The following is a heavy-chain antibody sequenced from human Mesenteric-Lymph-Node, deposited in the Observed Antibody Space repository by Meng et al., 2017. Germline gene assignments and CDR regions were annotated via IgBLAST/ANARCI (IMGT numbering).Heavy chain of an antibody. CDR3: ARSAIEGTSFDY. J-gene: IGHJ4*02. CDR2: IYYSEST. Sequence: SETLSLTCTVSGGSISSYYWSWIRQPPGKGLEWIGYIYYSESTNYNPSLKSRVTISVDTSKNQISLKLSSVTAADTAVYYCARSAIEGTSFDYWGQGTLVTVSS. D-gene: IGHD3-10*01. CDR1: GGSISSYY. V-gene: IGHV4-59*01.